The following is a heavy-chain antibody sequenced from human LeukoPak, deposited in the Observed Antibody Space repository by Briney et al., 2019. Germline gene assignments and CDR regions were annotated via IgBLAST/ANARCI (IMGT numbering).Heavy chain of an antibody. CDR3: ARAPFSADSSATPPAFDI. D-gene: IGHD3-22*01. V-gene: IGHV3-53*01. CDR2: IYSPGGT. CDR1: GFTVSRHH. J-gene: IGHJ3*02. Sequence: GGSLRLSCAASGFTVSRHHMSWVRQAPGKGLEWVSIIYSPGGTYYADSVKGRFTISRDNSKNTIYLQMNSLRVDDTAVYYCARAPFSADSSATPPAFDIWGHGTMVTVSS.